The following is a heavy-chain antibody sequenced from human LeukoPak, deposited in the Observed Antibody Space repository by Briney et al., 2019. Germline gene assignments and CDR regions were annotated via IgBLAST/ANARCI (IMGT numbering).Heavy chain of an antibody. D-gene: IGHD6-13*01. CDR2: IYNRGTT. Sequence: SETLSLTCAVSGGSISNYHWSWIRQPPGKGLEWIGYIYNRGTTVYNPSLRSRVTVSVHTSKNQFSLRLTSVTAADTAIYYCAREMLSAGPHFDYWGRGILVSVSA. CDR1: GGSISNYH. J-gene: IGHJ4*02. CDR3: AREMLSAGPHFDY. V-gene: IGHV4-59*01.